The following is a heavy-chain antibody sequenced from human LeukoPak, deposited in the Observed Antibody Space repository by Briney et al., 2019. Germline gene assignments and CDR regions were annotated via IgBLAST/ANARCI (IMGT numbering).Heavy chain of an antibody. Sequence: SETLSLTCTVSGGSISSSSYYWGWIRQPPGKGLEWIGSIYYSGSTYYNPSLKSRVTISVDTAKNQFSLKLSSVTAADTAVYYCARHEDYGDSDAFDIWGQGTMVTVSS. D-gene: IGHD4-17*01. CDR1: GGSISSSSYY. CDR2: IYYSGST. J-gene: IGHJ3*02. V-gene: IGHV4-39*01. CDR3: ARHEDYGDSDAFDI.